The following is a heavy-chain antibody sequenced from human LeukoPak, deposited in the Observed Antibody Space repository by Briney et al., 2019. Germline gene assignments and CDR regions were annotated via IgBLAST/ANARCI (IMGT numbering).Heavy chain of an antibody. CDR2: INHSGST. CDR3: ARGRSIFGP. V-gene: IGHV4-34*01. CDR1: GGSINTYY. Sequence: SETLSLTCTVSGGSINTYYWSWIRQPPGKGLEWIGEINHSGSTNYNPSLKSRVTISVDTSKNQFSLKLSSVTAADTAVYYCARGRSIFGPWGQGTLVTVSS. D-gene: IGHD3-3*01. J-gene: IGHJ4*02.